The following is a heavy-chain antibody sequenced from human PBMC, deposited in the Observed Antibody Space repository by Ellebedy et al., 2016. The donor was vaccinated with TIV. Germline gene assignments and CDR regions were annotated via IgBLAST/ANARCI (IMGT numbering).Heavy chain of an antibody. CDR2: HHGTDGDT. D-gene: IGHD3-10*01. Sequence: GGSLRLXXAVSGFTFRNYVMSWVRLAPGRGLEWVSTHHGTDGDTYYADSVKGRFTISRDNAKNSLYLQMNSLRVEDTALYYCAKDGAFGDISTLNWFDPWGPGTLVTVSS. CDR1: GFTFRNYV. CDR3: AKDGAFGDISTLNWFDP. V-gene: IGHV3-23*01. J-gene: IGHJ5*02.